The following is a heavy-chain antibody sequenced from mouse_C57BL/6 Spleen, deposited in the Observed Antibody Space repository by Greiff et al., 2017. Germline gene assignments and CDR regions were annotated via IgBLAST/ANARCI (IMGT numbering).Heavy chain of an antibody. V-gene: IGHV1-72*01. CDR1: GHTFTSYW. CDR3: ARAGRDAWFAY. Sequence: QQSCKASGHTFTSYWMPWVKQRPGRGLEWIGRIDPNSGGTKYNEKFKSKATLTVDQPSSTAYMQLSSLTSEDSAVYYCARAGRDAWFAYWGHGTLVTVSA. CDR2: IDPNSGGT. J-gene: IGHJ3*01.